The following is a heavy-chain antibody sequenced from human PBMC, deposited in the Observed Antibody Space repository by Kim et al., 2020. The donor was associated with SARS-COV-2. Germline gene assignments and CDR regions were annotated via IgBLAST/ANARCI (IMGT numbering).Heavy chain of an antibody. J-gene: IGHJ4*02. CDR3: ARSAYYYDSSGYYYDFDY. V-gene: IGHV1-8*01. CDR2: MNPNSGNT. D-gene: IGHD3-22*01. Sequence: ASVKVSCKASGYTFTSYDINWVRQATGQGLEWMGWMNPNSGNTGYAQKFQGRVTMTRNTSISTAYMELSSLGSEDTAVYYCARSAYYYDSSGYYYDFDYWGQGTLVTVSS. CDR1: GYTFTSYD.